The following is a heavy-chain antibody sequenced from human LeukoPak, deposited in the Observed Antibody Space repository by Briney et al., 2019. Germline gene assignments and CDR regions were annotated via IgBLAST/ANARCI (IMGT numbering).Heavy chain of an antibody. CDR2: IYYSGST. J-gene: IGHJ5*02. V-gene: IGHV4-59*01. CDR3: ARVVTWENNWFDP. CDR1: GGSISSYY. Sequence: SETLSLTCTVSGGSISSYYWSWIRQPPGKGLEWIGYIYYSGSTNYNPSLKSRVTISVDTSKNQFSLKLSSVTAADTAVYYCARVVTWENNWFDPWGQGTLVTVSS. D-gene: IGHD1-26*01.